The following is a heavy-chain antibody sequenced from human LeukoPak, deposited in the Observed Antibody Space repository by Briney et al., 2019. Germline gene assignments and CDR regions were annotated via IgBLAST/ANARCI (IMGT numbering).Heavy chain of an antibody. V-gene: IGHV1-2*02. J-gene: IGHJ4*02. Sequence: ASVKVSCKASGYTFTGYYMHWGRQAPGQGLEWMGWINPNSGGTNYAQKFQGRVTMTRDTSISTAYIELSRLRSDDTAVYYCAIDLEFDTAYDFDYWGQGTLVTVSS. CDR1: GYTFTGYY. CDR2: INPNSGGT. D-gene: IGHD5-18*01. CDR3: AIDLEFDTAYDFDY.